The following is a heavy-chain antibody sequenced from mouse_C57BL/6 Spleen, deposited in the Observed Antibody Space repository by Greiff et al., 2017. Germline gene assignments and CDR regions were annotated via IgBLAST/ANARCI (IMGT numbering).Heavy chain of an antibody. J-gene: IGHJ2*01. D-gene: IGHD2-5*01. Sequence: EVNLVESGGGLVKPGGSLKLSCAASGFTFSSYTMSWVRQTPEKRLEWVATISGGGGNTYYPDSVKGRFTISRDNAKNTLYLQMSSLRSEDTALYYCARQGAFYSNPLDYWGQGTTLTVSS. V-gene: IGHV5-9*01. CDR3: ARQGAFYSNPLDY. CDR2: ISGGGGNT. CDR1: GFTFSSYT.